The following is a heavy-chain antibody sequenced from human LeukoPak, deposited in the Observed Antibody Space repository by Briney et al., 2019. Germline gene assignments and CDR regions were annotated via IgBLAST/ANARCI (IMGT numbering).Heavy chain of an antibody. J-gene: IGHJ4*02. V-gene: IGHV1-18*01. CDR1: GYTFTDYG. CDR2: VSTHNGNT. D-gene: IGHD2-21*01. CDR3: ARGHMSPSAY. Sequence: GASVKVSCKASGYTFTDYGITWVRQAPGQGLEWMGWVSTHNGNTNYAQNLQGRVTMTTDTYTSTAYMELRSLRSDDTAVYYCARGHMSPSAYWGQGTLVTVSS.